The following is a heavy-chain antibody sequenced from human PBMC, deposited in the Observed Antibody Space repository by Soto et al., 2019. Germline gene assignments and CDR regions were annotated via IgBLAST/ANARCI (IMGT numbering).Heavy chain of an antibody. Sequence: ASVKVSCKVSGYTLTELSMHWVRQAPGKGLEWMGGFDPEDGETIYAQKFQGRVTITRDTSASTAYMELSSLRSEDTAVYYCARTHGSWYDYFDYWGQGTLVTVSS. CDR2: FDPEDGET. D-gene: IGHD6-13*01. CDR1: GYTLTELS. V-gene: IGHV1-24*01. CDR3: ARTHGSWYDYFDY. J-gene: IGHJ4*02.